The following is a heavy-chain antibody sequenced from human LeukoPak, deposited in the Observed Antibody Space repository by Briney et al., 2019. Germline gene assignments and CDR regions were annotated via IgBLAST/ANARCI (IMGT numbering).Heavy chain of an antibody. D-gene: IGHD3-10*01. CDR3: ARDVLWFM. CDR1: GFTFSSYW. CDR2: IKQDGSEK. J-gene: IGHJ6*02. V-gene: IGHV3-7*01. Sequence: GGSLRLSCAAFGFTFSSYWMSWVRQAPGKGLEWVANIKQDGSEKYYVDSVKGRFTISRDNAKNSLYLQMNSLRAEDTAVYYCARDVLWFMWGQGTTVTVSS.